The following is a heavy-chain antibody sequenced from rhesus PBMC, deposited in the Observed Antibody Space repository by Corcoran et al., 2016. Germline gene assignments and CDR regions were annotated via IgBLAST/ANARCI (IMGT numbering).Heavy chain of an antibody. Sequence: QVQLQESGPGLVKPSETLSLTCAVSGGSISDDYYWSWIRQPPGKGLEWSGYIYGSCGGTNSNPSLKNRVTISIDTSKNQFSLKLSSVTAADTAVYYCAREGCCSGGFDYWGQGVLVTVSS. D-gene: IGHD2-33*01. CDR2: IYGSCGGT. CDR3: AREGCCSGGFDY. V-gene: IGHV4-106*01. J-gene: IGHJ4*01. CDR1: GGSISDDYY.